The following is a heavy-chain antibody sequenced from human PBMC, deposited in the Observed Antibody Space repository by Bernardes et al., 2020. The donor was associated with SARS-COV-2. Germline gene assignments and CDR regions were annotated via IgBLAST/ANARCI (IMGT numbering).Heavy chain of an antibody. D-gene: IGHD5-12*01. CDR3: GRDSGNIVTTTERFDY. Sequence: ETPSLTVTFSCVSTSSDYWSWILPPSGKGLEWIGSIYSTGTTNYNPSLKSRVTMSVDTSKNQFSLKVTSVTAADTAVYYCGRDSGNIVTTTERFDYWGQGTLVTVSS. CDR1: CVSTSSDY. CDR2: IYSTGTT. V-gene: IGHV4-4*07. J-gene: IGHJ4*02.